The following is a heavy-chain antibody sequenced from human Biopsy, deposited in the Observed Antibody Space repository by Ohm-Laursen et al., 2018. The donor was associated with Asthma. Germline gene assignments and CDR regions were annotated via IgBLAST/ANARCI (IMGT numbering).Heavy chain of an antibody. D-gene: IGHD3-10*01. CDR2: ISVYNGNT. J-gene: IGHJ6*02. V-gene: IGHV1-18*01. CDR1: GYTFNSAG. CDR3: ARALVYSPYYGIDF. Sequence: ASVKVSCKTSGYTFNSAGITWVRQAPGQGLEWMGRISVYNGNTKVAQKLQDRVTMITDTSTSTAYMELRSLRSDDTAVYFCARALVYSPYYGIDFWGQGTPVTVS.